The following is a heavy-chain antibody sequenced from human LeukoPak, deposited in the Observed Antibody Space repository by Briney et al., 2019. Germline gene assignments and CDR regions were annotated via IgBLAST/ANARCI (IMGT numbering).Heavy chain of an antibody. Sequence: SETLSLTCTVFGDSVTGHYLNWVRQPPGKGLEWIGHIYKIGTTNYNPSLKRRLTISADTSKNQFSLKLRSVTAADTAVYYCVIGVGWQPDYWGQGALVTVSS. V-gene: IGHV4-59*02. CDR3: VIGVGWQPDY. J-gene: IGHJ4*02. CDR1: GDSVTGHY. CDR2: IYKIGTT. D-gene: IGHD2-15*01.